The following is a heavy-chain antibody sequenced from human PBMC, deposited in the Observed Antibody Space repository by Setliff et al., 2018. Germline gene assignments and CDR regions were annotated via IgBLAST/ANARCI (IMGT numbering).Heavy chain of an antibody. V-gene: IGHV4-34*01. J-gene: IGHJ4*02. CDR2: INHSGST. CDR1: GGSLSGYY. CDR3: ARGRSNFWGYYFDY. Sequence: SETLSLTCAVYGGSLSGYYWSWIRQPPGKGLEWIGEINHSGSTNYNPSLKSRVTISVDTSKNQFSLKLSSVTAADTAVYYCARGRSNFWGYYFDYWGQGTLVTVSS. D-gene: IGHD3-3*01.